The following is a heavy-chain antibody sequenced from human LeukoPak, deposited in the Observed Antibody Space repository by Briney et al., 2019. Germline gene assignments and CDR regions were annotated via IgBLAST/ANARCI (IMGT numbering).Heavy chain of an antibody. J-gene: IGHJ3*01. Sequence: GGSLRLSCAPSGFTFSSYNMNWVRQAPGRGLEWVSYISTSSYYIYYADSVKGRFTISRDNAKNSLYLQMNSLRAEDTAVYYCARGWFGFWHNSYADDNAFDVWGPGTMVTVSS. CDR3: ARGWFGFWHNSYADDNAFDV. CDR1: GFTFSSYN. CDR2: ISTSSYYI. D-gene: IGHD5-18*01. V-gene: IGHV3-21*01.